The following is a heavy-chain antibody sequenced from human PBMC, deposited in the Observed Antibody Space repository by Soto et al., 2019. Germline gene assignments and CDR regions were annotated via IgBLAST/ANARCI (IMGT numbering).Heavy chain of an antibody. J-gene: IGHJ6*02. Sequence: GGSLRLSCAASGFTFSSYGMHWVRQAPGKGLEWVVVISYDGSNKYYADSVKGRFTISRDNSKNTLYLQMNSLRAEDTAVYYCAKGWGYYDSSGYLMDVWGQGTTVTVSS. CDR1: GFTFSSYG. D-gene: IGHD3-22*01. CDR2: ISYDGSNK. CDR3: AKGWGYYDSSGYLMDV. V-gene: IGHV3-30*18.